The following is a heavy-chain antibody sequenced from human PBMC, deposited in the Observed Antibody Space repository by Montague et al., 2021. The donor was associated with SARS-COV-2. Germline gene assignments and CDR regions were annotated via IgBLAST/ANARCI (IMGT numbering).Heavy chain of an antibody. CDR1: GFTFSSYA. D-gene: IGHD3-10*01. V-gene: IGHV3-30-3*01. CDR3: SSELLWFGELSNFDY. Sequence: SLRLSCAASGFTFSSYAMHWFRQAPGKGLEWVAVISYDGSNKYYADSVKGRFTISRDNSKNTLYLQMNSLRAEDTAVYYCSSELLWFGELSNFDYWGQGTLVTVSS. J-gene: IGHJ4*02. CDR2: ISYDGSNK.